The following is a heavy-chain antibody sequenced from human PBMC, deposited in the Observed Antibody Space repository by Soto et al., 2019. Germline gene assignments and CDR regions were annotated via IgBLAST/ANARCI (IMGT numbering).Heavy chain of an antibody. Sequence: GGSLRLSCAASGFTFSGSAMHWVRQASGKGLEWVGRIRSKANSYATAYAASVKGRFTISRDDSKNTAYLQMNSLKTEDTAVYYCMLTTMVRVIAPPPFDYWGQGTLVTVSS. CDR3: MLTTMVRVIAPPPFDY. D-gene: IGHD3-10*01. CDR2: IRSKANSYAT. J-gene: IGHJ4*02. CDR1: GFTFSGSA. V-gene: IGHV3-73*01.